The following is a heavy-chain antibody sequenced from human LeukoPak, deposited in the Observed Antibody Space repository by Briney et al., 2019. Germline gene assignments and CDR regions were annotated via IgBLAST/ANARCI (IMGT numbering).Heavy chain of an antibody. Sequence: GGSLRLSCAASEFTFSSYDMHWVRQATGKVLEWVSAIGTAGDTYYPGSVKGRFTISRENAKNSLYLQMNSLRAGDTAVYYCARGIAAGAPYFDYWGQGTLVTVSS. D-gene: IGHD6-13*01. CDR3: ARGIAAGAPYFDY. CDR1: EFTFSSYD. V-gene: IGHV3-13*01. J-gene: IGHJ4*02. CDR2: IGTAGDT.